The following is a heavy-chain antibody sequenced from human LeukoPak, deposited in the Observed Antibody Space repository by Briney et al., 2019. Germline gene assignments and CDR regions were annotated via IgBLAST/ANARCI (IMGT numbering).Heavy chain of an antibody. J-gene: IGHJ4*02. CDR3: AKDHCGGDCYLFDY. D-gene: IGHD2-21*02. CDR1: GFTFSSYG. CDR2: ISYDGSNK. Sequence: EGSLRLSCAASGFTFSSYGMHWVRQAPGKGLEWVAVISYDGSNKYYADSVKGRFTIPRDNSKNTLYLQMNSLRAEDTAVYYCAKDHCGGDCYLFDYWGQGTLVTVSS. V-gene: IGHV3-30*18.